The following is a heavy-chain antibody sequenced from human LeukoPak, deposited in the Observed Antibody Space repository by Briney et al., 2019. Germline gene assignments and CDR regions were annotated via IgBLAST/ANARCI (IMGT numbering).Heavy chain of an antibody. J-gene: IGHJ5*02. CDR1: GFTFSSYS. D-gene: IGHD3-10*01. CDR3: ARDIRNNYYGSPPNWFDP. V-gene: IGHV3-21*01. Sequence: SGGSLRLSCAASGFTFSSYSMNWDRQAPGKGLEWVSSISSGSSYIYYADSVKGRFTISRDNAKNSLYLQMNSLRAEDTAVYYCARDIRNNYYGSPPNWFDPWGQGTLVTVSS. CDR2: ISSGSSYI.